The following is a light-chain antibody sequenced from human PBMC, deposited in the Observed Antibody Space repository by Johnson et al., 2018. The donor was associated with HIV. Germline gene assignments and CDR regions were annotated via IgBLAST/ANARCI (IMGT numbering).Light chain of an antibody. J-gene: IGLJ1*01. V-gene: IGLV1-51*01. CDR2: DNN. Sequence: QSVLTQPPSVSAAPGREVTISCSGSSSNIGSNYVSWYQQLPGTAPKLLIYDNNKRPSGIPDRFSGSKSGTSATLGITGLQTGDEADYYCGTWDSSLSALFVTGTKVTVL. CDR1: SSNIGSNY. CDR3: GTWDSSLSAL.